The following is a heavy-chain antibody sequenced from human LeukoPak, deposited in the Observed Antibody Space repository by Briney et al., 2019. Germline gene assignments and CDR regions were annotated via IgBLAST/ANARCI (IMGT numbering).Heavy chain of an antibody. CDR1: GYTFTGYY. Sequence: ASVKVSCKASGYTFTGYYMHWVRQAPGQGLEWMVWINPNSGGTNYAQKFQGRVTMTRDTSISTAYMELSRLRSDDTAVYYCASSKAYDSSGYYETTCFDYWGQGTLVTVSS. V-gene: IGHV1-2*02. CDR2: INPNSGGT. CDR3: ASSKAYDSSGYYETTCFDY. J-gene: IGHJ4*02. D-gene: IGHD3-22*01.